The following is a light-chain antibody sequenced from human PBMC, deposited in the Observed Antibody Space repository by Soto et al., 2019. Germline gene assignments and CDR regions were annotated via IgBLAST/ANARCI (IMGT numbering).Light chain of an antibody. J-gene: IGKJ5*01. CDR2: DAS. CDR1: QSVTTY. V-gene: IGKV3-11*01. CDR3: QQRSNWPPLIS. Sequence: EIVLTQSTDNLSLSPGERATLSCSSSQSVTTYLAWYQQKPGQAPRLLIYDASNRATGIPARFSGSGSGTDFTLTISSLEPEDFAVYYCQQRSNWPPLISVGQGTRLEIK.